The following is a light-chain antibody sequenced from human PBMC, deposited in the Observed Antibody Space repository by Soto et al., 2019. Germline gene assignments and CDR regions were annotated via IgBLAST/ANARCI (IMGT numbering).Light chain of an antibody. CDR1: SSDVGSYNL. CDR2: EVS. J-gene: IGLJ2*01. Sequence: QSALTQPASVSGSPGQSITISCTGTSSDVGSYNLVSWYQQHPGKVPKLIIYEVSERPSGVSNRFSGSKSGNTASLTVSGLQADDEADYYCSSYAQTSTFNVLFGGGTKLTVL. CDR3: SSYAQTSTFNVL. V-gene: IGLV2-23*02.